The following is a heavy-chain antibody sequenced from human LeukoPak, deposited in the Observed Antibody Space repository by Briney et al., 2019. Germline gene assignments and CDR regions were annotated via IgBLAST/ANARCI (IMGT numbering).Heavy chain of an antibody. D-gene: IGHD2-15*01. CDR1: AFTFSTYS. CDR3: ARDGGDYGDY. CDR2: IRYDGSNI. Sequence: PGGSLRLSCAASAFTFSTYSMSWVRQAPGKGLEWVAFIRYDGSNIYYVDSVKGRFTISRDNSKNTLYLQMNSLRAEDTAVYYCARDGGDYGDYWGQGTLVTVSS. V-gene: IGHV3-30*02. J-gene: IGHJ4*02.